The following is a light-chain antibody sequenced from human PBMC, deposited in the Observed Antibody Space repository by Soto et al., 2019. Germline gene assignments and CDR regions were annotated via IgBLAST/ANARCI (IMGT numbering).Light chain of an antibody. CDR1: SSDVGGYDF. CDR2: DGG. CDR3: SSYAGTSTFAV. Sequence: QSALTQPRSVSGSPGQSVTISCTGTSSDVGGYDFVSWYRQHPGKGPELIMYDGGRRPSGVPDRFSGSKSGDTASLTISGLEAEDEAEYHCSSYAGTSTFAVFGAGTKLTVL. V-gene: IGLV2-11*01. J-gene: IGLJ3*02.